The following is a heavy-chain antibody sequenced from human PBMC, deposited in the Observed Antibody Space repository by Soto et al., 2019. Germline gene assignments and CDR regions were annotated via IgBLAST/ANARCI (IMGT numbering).Heavy chain of an antibody. V-gene: IGHV1-69*01. CDR2: IIPVFGSP. CDR1: GGFVRSDP. CDR3: AKGEGLWELPL. D-gene: IGHD1-7*01. J-gene: IGHJ4*02. Sequence: QLQLVQSGAEVKKPGSSVKVSCKASGGFVRSDPISWVRQAPGQGPEWIGGIIPVFGSPTYAEKFQGRVTITADESSRTAYLELTSLKSEDTAVYFCAKGEGLWELPLWGQGTQVTVSS.